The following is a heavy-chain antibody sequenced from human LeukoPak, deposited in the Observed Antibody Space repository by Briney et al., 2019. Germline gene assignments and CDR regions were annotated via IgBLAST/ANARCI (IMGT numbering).Heavy chain of an antibody. Sequence: PGRSLRLSCAASGFSFSDYNMHWVRQAPDKGLEWMAVISYNGINEYYADSVKGRFTISRDNSKSTLLLQMNSLRAEDTAVYYCAKVRWDNSGWYYLDSWGQGTLVTVSS. V-gene: IGHV3-30*18. CDR2: ISYNGINE. D-gene: IGHD6-19*01. CDR1: GFSFSDYN. J-gene: IGHJ4*02. CDR3: AKVRWDNSGWYYLDS.